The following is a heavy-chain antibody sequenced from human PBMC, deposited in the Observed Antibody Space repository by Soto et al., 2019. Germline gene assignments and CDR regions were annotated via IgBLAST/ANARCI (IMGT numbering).Heavy chain of an antibody. V-gene: IGHV3-48*02. Sequence: PGGSLRLSSAASGFTFSHYIMHWVRQAPGKGLEWISYISTSSTATYYADSVKGRFTVSRDNGNKLLFLQMNSLTEEDTAVYYCTRESLQFYDSDGLHASWGQVPL. J-gene: IGHJ1*01. CDR2: ISTSSTAT. D-gene: IGHD3-22*01. CDR3: TRESLQFYDSDGLHAS. CDR1: GFTFSHYI.